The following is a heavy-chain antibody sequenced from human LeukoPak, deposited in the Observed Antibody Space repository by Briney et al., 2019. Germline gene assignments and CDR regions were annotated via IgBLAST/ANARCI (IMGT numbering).Heavy chain of an antibody. D-gene: IGHD2-2*01. CDR1: GYIFNSYG. CDR2: ISGYNGNT. CDR3: ARVFGLFLIPTSYFDL. J-gene: IGHJ4*02. V-gene: IGHV1-18*01. Sequence: GASVKVSRKSSGYIFNSYGITWVRQAPGQGLEWMGWISGYNGNTKYAQKFQGRVTMTTDTPTSTGYMELRTLRSDDTAVYYCARVFGLFLIPTSYFDLWGQGSLVTVSS.